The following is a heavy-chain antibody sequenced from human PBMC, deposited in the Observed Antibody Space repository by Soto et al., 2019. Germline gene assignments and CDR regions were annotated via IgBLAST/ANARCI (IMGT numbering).Heavy chain of an antibody. Sequence: QVQLVESGGGVVQPGRYLRLSCAASGFTFSSYGMHWVRQAPGKGLEWVAVISYDGSNKYYADSVKGRFTISRDNSKNTLYLQMNSLRAEDTAVYYCAKDSAHYYDSSGYCRYAEYFQHWGQGTLVTVSS. D-gene: IGHD3-22*01. CDR1: GFTFSSYG. CDR3: AKDSAHYYDSSGYCRYAEYFQH. V-gene: IGHV3-30*18. J-gene: IGHJ1*01. CDR2: ISYDGSNK.